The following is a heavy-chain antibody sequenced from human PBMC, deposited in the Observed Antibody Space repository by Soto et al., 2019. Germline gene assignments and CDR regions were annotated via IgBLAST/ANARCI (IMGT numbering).Heavy chain of an antibody. V-gene: IGHV3-21*01. CDR3: ARDELGYCSSTSCYTGRYYYYGMDV. Sequence: GGSLRLSCAASGFTFSSYSMNWVRQAPGKGLEWVSSISSSSSYIFYADSVKGRFTISRDNAKNSLYLQMNSLRAEDTAVCYYARDELGYCSSTSCYTGRYYYYGMDVWGQGTTVTVSS. D-gene: IGHD2-2*02. J-gene: IGHJ6*02. CDR2: ISSSSSYI. CDR1: GFTFSSYS.